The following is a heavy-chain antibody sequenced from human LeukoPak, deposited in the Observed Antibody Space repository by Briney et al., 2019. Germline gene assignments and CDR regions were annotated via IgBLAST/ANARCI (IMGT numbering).Heavy chain of an antibody. D-gene: IGHD2-2*02. CDR1: GYTFTSYG. CDR2: ISAYNGNT. Sequence: ASVKVSCKASGYTFTSYGISWVRLAPGQGLEWMGWISAYNGNTNYAQKLQGRVTMTTDTSTSTAYMELRSLRSDDTAVYYCARVGLVVVPAAINWFDPWGQGTLVTVSS. J-gene: IGHJ5*02. CDR3: ARVGLVVVPAAINWFDP. V-gene: IGHV1-18*01.